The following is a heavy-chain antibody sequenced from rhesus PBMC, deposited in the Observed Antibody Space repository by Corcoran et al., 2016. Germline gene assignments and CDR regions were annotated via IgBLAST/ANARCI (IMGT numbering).Heavy chain of an antibody. J-gene: IGHJ4*01. V-gene: IGHV2-174*01. CDR3: DRYNWNYGYFDY. D-gene: IGHD1-26*01. CDR2: IYWDDDK. CDR1: GFSLTTSGMG. Sequence: QVTLKESGPALVKPTQTLTLTCTFSGFSLTTSGMGVGWIRQPPGKALWWLALIYWDDDKLYSTSLKSRLTISKDTSKNQVVLTMTNMDPVDTATYYCDRYNWNYGYFDYWDQGVLVTVSS.